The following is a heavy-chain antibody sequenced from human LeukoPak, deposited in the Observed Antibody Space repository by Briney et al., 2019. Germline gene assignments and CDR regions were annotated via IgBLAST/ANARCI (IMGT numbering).Heavy chain of an antibody. Sequence: VASVKVSCTASGYTFTGYYMHWVRQAPGQGLEWMGWINPNSGGTNYAQKFQGRVTMTRDTSISTAYMELSRLRSDDTAVYYCAANTDYYYYYMDVWGKGTTVTVSS. D-gene: IGHD5-18*01. CDR3: AANTDYYYYYMDV. J-gene: IGHJ6*03. V-gene: IGHV1-2*02. CDR2: INPNSGGT. CDR1: GYTFTGYY.